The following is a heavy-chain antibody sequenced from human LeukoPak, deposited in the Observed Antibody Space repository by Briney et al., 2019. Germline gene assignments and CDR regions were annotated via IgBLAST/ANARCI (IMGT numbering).Heavy chain of an antibody. Sequence: ASVKVSCKVSGYTLTELSMHWVRQAPGKGLEWMGGFDPEDGETIYAQKFQGRVTMTEDTSTDTAYMELSSLRSEDTAVYYCATEWSYYDSSDYSSYWGQGTLVTVSS. CDR2: FDPEDGET. CDR3: ATEWSYYDSSDYSSY. J-gene: IGHJ4*02. V-gene: IGHV1-24*01. D-gene: IGHD3-22*01. CDR1: GYTLTELS.